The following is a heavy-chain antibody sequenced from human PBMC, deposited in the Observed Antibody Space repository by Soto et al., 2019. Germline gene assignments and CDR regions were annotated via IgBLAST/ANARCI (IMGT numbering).Heavy chain of an antibody. J-gene: IGHJ4*02. CDR3: AKFSLGIRMYFDY. CDR2: ISGSGGST. Sequence: EVQLLESGGGLVQPGGSLRLSCAASGFTFSSYAMSWVRQAPGKGLEWVSAISGSGGSTYYADSVKGRFTISRDNSKNTLYLQMNNLRAEDTAVYYCAKFSLGIRMYFDYWGQGTLVTVSS. V-gene: IGHV3-23*01. D-gene: IGHD3-9*01. CDR1: GFTFSSYA.